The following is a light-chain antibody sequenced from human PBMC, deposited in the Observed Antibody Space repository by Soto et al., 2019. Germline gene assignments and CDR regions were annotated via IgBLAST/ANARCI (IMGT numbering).Light chain of an antibody. CDR1: QSVRSSY. J-gene: IGKJ1*01. Sequence: ETVLTQSPYTLSLSPGESATLSCRASQSVRSSYLAWYQQTPGQTPRLLIYAASSRATGIPDRFSGSGSGTDFSLTISRLEAEDFAVYYCQQYGSSPRTFGQGTKVDIK. CDR3: QQYGSSPRT. V-gene: IGKV3-20*01. CDR2: AAS.